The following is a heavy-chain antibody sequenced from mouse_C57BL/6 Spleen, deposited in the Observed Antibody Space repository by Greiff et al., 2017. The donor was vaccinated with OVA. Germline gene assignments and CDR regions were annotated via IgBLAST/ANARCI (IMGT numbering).Heavy chain of an antibody. CDR2: INPSNGGT. Sequence: QVQLQQPGPELVKPGASVKLSCKASGYTFTSYWMHWVKQRPGQGLEWIGNINPSNGGTNYNEKFKSKATLTVDKSSSTAYMQLSSLTSEDSAVYYCARSIYYSKGDWYFDVWGTGTTVTVSS. V-gene: IGHV1-53*01. CDR3: ARSIYYSKGDWYFDV. D-gene: IGHD2-5*01. CDR1: GYTFTSYW. J-gene: IGHJ1*03.